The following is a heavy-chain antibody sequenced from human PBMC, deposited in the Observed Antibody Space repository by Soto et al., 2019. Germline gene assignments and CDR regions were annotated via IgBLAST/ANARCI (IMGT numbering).Heavy chain of an antibody. V-gene: IGHV4-34*01. J-gene: IGHJ6*03. D-gene: IGHD3-3*01. CDR2: INHSGST. CDR3: ARGLFGYYDFWSGPYYMDV. CDR1: GGSFSGYY. Sequence: SETLSLTCAVYGGSFSGYYWSWIRQPPGKGLEWIGEINHSGSTNYNPSLKSRVTISVDTSKNQFSLKLSSVTAADTAVCYCARGLFGYYDFWSGPYYMDVWGKGTTVTAP.